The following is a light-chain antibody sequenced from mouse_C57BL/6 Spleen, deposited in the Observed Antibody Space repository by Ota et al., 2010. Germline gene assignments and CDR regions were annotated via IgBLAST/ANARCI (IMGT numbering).Light chain of an antibody. V-gene: IGKV12-44*01. CDR2: NAK. CDR1: ENIYSY. CDR3: QXHYGTPLT. Sequence: DIQMTQSPASLSASVGETVTITCRASENIYSYLAWYQQKQGKSPQLLVYNAKTLAEGVPSRFSGSGSGTQFSLKINSLQPEVFWDLYCQXHYGTPLTFGAGT. J-gene: IGKJ5*01.